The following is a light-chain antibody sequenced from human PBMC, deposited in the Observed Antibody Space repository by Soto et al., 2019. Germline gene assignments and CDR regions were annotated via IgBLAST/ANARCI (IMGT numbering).Light chain of an antibody. CDR2: DAS. CDR1: QSIGSS. CDR3: QQYNSPLT. V-gene: IGKV1-5*01. J-gene: IGKJ4*01. Sequence: TQSPDTLSLSPGERATLSCRASQSIGSSLAWYQQKPGKAPKLLIYDASSLESGVPSRFSGSGSGTEFTLTISSLQPDDFATYYCQQYNSPLTFGGGTKVDIK.